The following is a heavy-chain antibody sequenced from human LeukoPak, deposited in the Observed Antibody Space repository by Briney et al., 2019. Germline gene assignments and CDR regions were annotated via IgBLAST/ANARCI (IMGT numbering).Heavy chain of an antibody. V-gene: IGHV3-74*01. Sequence: PGGSLRLSCAASGFAFSSYWMHWVRQAPGKGLVWVSRINSDGSSTSYADSVKGRFTISRDNAKNTLYLQMNSLRAEDTAVYYCARDRIAARPSSYYFDYWGQGTLVTVSS. CDR1: GFAFSSYW. CDR3: ARDRIAARPSSYYFDY. D-gene: IGHD6-6*01. J-gene: IGHJ4*02. CDR2: INSDGSST.